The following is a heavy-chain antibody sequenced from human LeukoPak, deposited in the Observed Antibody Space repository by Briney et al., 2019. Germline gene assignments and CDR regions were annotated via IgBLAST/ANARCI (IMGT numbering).Heavy chain of an antibody. CDR1: GYTFTSYA. D-gene: IGHD3-9*01. J-gene: IGHJ6*04. CDR3: ARDDYDILTGYFRGMDV. CDR2: INAGNGNT. V-gene: IGHV1-3*01. Sequence: ASVKVSCKASGYTFTSYAMHWVRQAPGQRLEWMGWINAGNGNTKYSQKFQGRVTITRHTSASTAYMGLSSLRSEDTAVYYCARDDYDILTGYFRGMDVWGKGTTVTVSS.